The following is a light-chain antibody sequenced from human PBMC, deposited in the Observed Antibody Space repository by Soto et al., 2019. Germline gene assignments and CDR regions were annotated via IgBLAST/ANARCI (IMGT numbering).Light chain of an antibody. Sequence: DIVMTQSPDSLAVSLGERATINCKSSQSVLYSSNNKNYLAWYQQKPGQPPKLLIYWASTRESGVPDRFSGSGSGTDFTRTISSLQAEDVAVYYCQQYYSTPVTFGQGTKVDIK. CDR2: WAS. V-gene: IGKV4-1*01. CDR3: QQYYSTPVT. CDR1: QSVLYSSNNKNY. J-gene: IGKJ1*01.